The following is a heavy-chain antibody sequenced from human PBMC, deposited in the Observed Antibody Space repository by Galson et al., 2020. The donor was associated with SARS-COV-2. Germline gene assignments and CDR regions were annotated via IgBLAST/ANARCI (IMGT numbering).Heavy chain of an antibody. CDR3: ARHMRGSVSNDAFDP. V-gene: IGHV4-39*01. D-gene: IGHD1-1*01. Sequence: SETLSLTCTVSGDSISSSTFYWGWIRQPPGKGLEWIGSIYYSGSTYYNPSLRSRVTISVDTSKNQFSLKLSSVTAADTAVYYCARHMRGSVSNDAFDPWGQGTLVTVS. CDR2: IYYSGST. CDR1: GDSISSSTFY. J-gene: IGHJ5*02.